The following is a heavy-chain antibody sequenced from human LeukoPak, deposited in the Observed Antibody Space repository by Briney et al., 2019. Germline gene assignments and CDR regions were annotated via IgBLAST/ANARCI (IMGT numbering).Heavy chain of an antibody. V-gene: IGHV3-21*01. Sequence: GGSLRLSCAASGFTFSSYSVNWVRQAPGKGLKWVSSISSSSSYIYYADSVKGRFTISRDNAKNSLYLQMNSLRAEDTAVYYCARDPGARDSSGYSHYWGQGTLVTVSS. CDR2: ISSSSSYI. CDR1: GFTFSSYS. CDR3: ARDPGARDSSGYSHY. J-gene: IGHJ4*02. D-gene: IGHD3-22*01.